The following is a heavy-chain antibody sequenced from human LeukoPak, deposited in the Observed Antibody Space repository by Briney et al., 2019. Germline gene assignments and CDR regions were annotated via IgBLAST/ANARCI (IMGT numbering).Heavy chain of an antibody. CDR3: AKDGYSSSWPAPKNYNWFDP. V-gene: IGHV3-23*01. Sequence: PSETLSLTCTVSGGSISSSSYYWGWVRQAPGKGLEWVSAISGSGGSTYYADSVKGRFTISRDNSKNTLYLQMNSLRAEDTAVYYCAKDGYSSSWPAPKNYNWFDPWGQGTLVTVSS. CDR2: ISGSGGST. CDR1: GGSISSSSYY. D-gene: IGHD6-13*01. J-gene: IGHJ5*02.